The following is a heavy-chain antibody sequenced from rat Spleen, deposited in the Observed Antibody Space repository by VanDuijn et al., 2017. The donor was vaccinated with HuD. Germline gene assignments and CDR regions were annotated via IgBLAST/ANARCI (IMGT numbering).Heavy chain of an antibody. J-gene: IGHJ3*01. CDR3: ARSDGVHYYLPFAD. Sequence: EVQLQESGPGLVKPSQSLSLTCSVTGHSITSSYRWNWIRKFPGNKLEWMGYINSAGSTIYNPSLKSRISISRDTSKNQFFLQVNAISSEDTATYYCARSDGVHYYLPFADWGQGTLVTASS. V-gene: IGHV3-3*01. D-gene: IGHD1-1*01. CDR2: INSAGST. CDR1: GHSITSSYR.